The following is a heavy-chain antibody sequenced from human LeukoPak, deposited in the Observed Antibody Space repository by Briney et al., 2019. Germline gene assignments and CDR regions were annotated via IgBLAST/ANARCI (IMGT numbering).Heavy chain of an antibody. J-gene: IGHJ4*02. D-gene: IGHD6-13*01. CDR3: ARDDLLYSSSWYGGLDY. Sequence: SETLSLTCAVYGGSFSGYYWSWIRQPPGKGLEWIGEINHSGSTNYNPSLKSRVTISVDTSKNQFSLKLSSVTAADTAVYYCARDDLLYSSSWYGGLDYWGQGTLVTVSS. CDR1: GGSFSGYY. CDR2: INHSGST. V-gene: IGHV4-34*01.